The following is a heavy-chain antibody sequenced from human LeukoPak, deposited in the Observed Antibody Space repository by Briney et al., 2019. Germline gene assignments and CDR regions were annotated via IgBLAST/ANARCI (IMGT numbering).Heavy chain of an antibody. D-gene: IGHD1-1*01. V-gene: IGHV4-39*02. CDR3: ARDYHGNNWYYFDY. CDR2: IYYSKNT. J-gene: IGHJ4*02. CDR1: GGSISSSSAY. Sequence: ETLPLTCTVSGGSISSSSAYWGWIRQPPGKGLEWIGSIYYSKNTYYNPSLKSRVTISADTSKNQFSLTLGSVSATDTAVYYCARDYHGNNWYYFDYWGQGTLVAVSS.